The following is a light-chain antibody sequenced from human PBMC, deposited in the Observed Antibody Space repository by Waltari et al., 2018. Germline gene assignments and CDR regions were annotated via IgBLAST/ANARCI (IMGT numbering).Light chain of an antibody. V-gene: IGKV3-20*01. CDR1: QSVGRS. J-gene: IGKJ1*01. CDR2: GAS. Sequence: EIVLTQSPGTLSLSPGERATLSCRASQSVGRSLAWYQQKPGQAPGLLIYGASSRATGVPDRFSGSGSGTDFSLTISRLEPEDFAVYYCQHYVRLPVTFGQGTRVEIK. CDR3: QHYVRLPVT.